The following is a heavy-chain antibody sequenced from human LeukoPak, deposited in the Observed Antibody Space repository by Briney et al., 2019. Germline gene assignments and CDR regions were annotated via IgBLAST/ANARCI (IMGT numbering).Heavy chain of an antibody. Sequence: SETLSLTCTVSGGSISSYYWSWIRQPAGKGLEWIGRIYTSGSTNYNPSLKSRVTMSVDTSKTQYPLKMSPVAAAATAVYYCARSGYSYGSDYWGQGTLVNVSS. CDR1: GGSISSYY. V-gene: IGHV4-4*07. D-gene: IGHD5-18*01. J-gene: IGHJ4*02. CDR3: ARSGYSYGSDY. CDR2: IYTSGST.